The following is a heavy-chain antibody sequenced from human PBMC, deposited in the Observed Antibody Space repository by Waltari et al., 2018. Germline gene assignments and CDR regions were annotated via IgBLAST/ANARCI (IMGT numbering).Heavy chain of an antibody. CDR1: AFTFSNYA. V-gene: IGHV3-23*04. CDR2: ISGSGDNT. Sequence: EVQLVESGGGLVQPGGSLRLSCAASAFTFSNYAMSWVRQAPGKGLDWVSSISGSGDNTYYADAVKGRFTISRDNSKDTLYLQMSSLRAEETAIFYCAKTTGGSYFDYWGQGTPVTVSS. D-gene: IGHD3-16*01. CDR3: AKTTGGSYFDY. J-gene: IGHJ4*02.